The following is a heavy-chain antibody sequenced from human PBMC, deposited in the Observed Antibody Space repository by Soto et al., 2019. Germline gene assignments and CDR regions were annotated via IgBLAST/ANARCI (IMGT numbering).Heavy chain of an antibody. CDR2: IWYDGSNQ. J-gene: IGHJ6*02. CDR1: GFTFSSYG. V-gene: IGHV3-33*01. Sequence: QVQLVESGGGVVQPGRSLRLSCAASGFTFSSYGMNWVRQVPGKGLEWVAIIWYDGSNQYYADSVKGRFTISRDNSKNTLYLQMNSLRVEDTAVYYCARRMTTVTLSYYYYGMDVWGHGTTVTVSS. CDR3: ARRMTTVTLSYYYYGMDV. D-gene: IGHD4-4*01.